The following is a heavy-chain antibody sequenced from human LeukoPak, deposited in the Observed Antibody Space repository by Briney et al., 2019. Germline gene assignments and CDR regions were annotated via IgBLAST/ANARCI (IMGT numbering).Heavy chain of an antibody. D-gene: IGHD4-17*01. CDR1: RFTFSRYW. CDR3: ARGLDCGDYGLGY. CDR2: IKEDGSEK. V-gene: IGHV3-7*02. Sequence: GGSLRLSCAAVRFTFSRYWMSCVRQAPGKGLEWVANIKEDGSEKYYVESVKGRFTISRDNAKNSLYLQMNSLRAEDTAVYYCARGLDCGDYGLGYWGQGTLVTVSS. J-gene: IGHJ4*02.